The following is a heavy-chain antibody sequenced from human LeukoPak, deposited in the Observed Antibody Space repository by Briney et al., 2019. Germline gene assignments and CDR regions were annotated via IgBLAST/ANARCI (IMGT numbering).Heavy chain of an antibody. CDR2: FDPEDGET. Sequence: ASVKVSCKVSGYTLTELSMHWVRQAPGKGLEWMGGFDPEDGETIYAQKFQGRVTMTEDTSTDTAYMELCSLRSEDTAVYYCATDSFWGCSSTSCYSHWGQGTLVTVSS. J-gene: IGHJ4*02. V-gene: IGHV1-24*01. CDR3: ATDSFWGCSSTSCYSH. CDR1: GYTLTELS. D-gene: IGHD2-2*01.